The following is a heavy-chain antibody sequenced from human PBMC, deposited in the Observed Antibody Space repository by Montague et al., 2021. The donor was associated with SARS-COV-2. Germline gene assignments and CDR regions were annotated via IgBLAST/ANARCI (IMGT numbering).Heavy chain of an antibody. CDR1: GDSISNYY. CDR2: IYYSGST. CDR3: ARGGGYYNYGLDV. D-gene: IGHD3-22*01. V-gene: IGHV4-59*01. J-gene: IGHJ6*02. Sequence: SETLSLTCTVSGDSISNYYWSWIRQPPGRGLEWIGYIYYSGSTDXXPSLKSRVTISLDTSKNQFSLKVTSVTAADTAVYYCARGGGYYNYGLDVWGPGTTVTVSS.